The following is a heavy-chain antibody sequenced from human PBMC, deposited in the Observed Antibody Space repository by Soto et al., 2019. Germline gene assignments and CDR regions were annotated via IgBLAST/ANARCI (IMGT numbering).Heavy chain of an antibody. V-gene: IGHV3-7*01. CDR2: IKWDASEK. D-gene: IGHD3-10*01. CDR1: GFTLGYYW. CDR3: ARDSGYGSGTSLKPYLDN. J-gene: IGHJ4*01. Sequence: PGGSLRLSCAASGFTLGYYWMGWVRQAPGKGLEWLATIKWDASEKKCVDSVKGRFTMFRDNAKNSVYLQMDSLRAEDTAVYYFARDSGYGSGTSLKPYLDNLGPGTLVTVSS.